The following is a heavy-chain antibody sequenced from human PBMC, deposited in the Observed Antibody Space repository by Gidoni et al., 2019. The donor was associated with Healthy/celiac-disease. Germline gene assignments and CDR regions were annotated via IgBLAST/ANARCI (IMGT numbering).Heavy chain of an antibody. V-gene: IGHV1-2*06. CDR3: AREGDYYDSSGYYYSGYFDY. J-gene: IGHJ4*02. Sequence: QVQLVQSGAEVKKPGVSVKVSCKASGYTFTGYYMHWVRQAPGQGLEWMGRINPNSGGTNYAQKFQGRVTMTRDTSISTAYMELSRLRSDDTAVYYCAREGDYYDSSGYYYSGYFDYWGQGTLVTVSS. CDR1: GYTFTGYY. CDR2: INPNSGGT. D-gene: IGHD3-22*01.